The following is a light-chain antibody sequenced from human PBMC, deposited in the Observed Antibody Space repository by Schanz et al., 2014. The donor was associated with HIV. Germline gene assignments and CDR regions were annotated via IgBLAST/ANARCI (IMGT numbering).Light chain of an antibody. Sequence: QSVLTQPPSVSGAPGQRVTISCTGSSSNIGAGYDVHWYQHLPGTAPKLLILGNNNRPSGVPDRFSGSKSVTSASLAITGLQAEDEADYYCQSYDSSLRSVVFGGGTKLTVL. CDR2: GNN. CDR1: SSNIGAGYD. V-gene: IGLV1-40*01. CDR3: QSYDSSLRSVV. J-gene: IGLJ2*01.